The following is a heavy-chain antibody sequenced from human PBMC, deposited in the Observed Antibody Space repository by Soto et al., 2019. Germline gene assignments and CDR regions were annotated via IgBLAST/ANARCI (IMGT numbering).Heavy chain of an antibody. CDR1: GFSLSANGVG. J-gene: IGHJ4*02. V-gene: IGHV2-5*01. CDR3: VRGIAARGRFDQ. Sequence: QITLKESGPTLVKPTQTLTLTCTLSGFSLSANGVGVGWIRQPPGKALEWLSLIYWNDDKRYSASLKTRLTITKDTSKNQVVLTMTDMDPVDTATYYCVRGIAARGRFDQWGQGTLVTVSS. D-gene: IGHD6-6*01. CDR2: IYWNDDK.